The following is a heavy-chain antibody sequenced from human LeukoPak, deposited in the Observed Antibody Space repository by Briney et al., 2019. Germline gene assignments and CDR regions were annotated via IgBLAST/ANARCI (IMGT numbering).Heavy chain of an antibody. CDR1: GGTFSSYA. V-gene: IGHV1-69*13. Sequence: SVKVSCKASGGTFSSYAISWVRQAPGQGLEWMGWISAYNGNTNYEQKLQGRVTITADESTSTAYMELSSLRSEDTAVYYCARDRYGGSYGSGSYYDYWGQGTLVTVSS. D-gene: IGHD3-10*01. CDR2: ISAYNGNT. CDR3: ARDRYGGSYGSGSYYDY. J-gene: IGHJ4*02.